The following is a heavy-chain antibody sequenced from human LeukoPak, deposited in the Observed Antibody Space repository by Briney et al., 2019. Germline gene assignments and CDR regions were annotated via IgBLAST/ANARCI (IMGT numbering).Heavy chain of an antibody. Sequence: SETLSLTCTVSGGSISSYYWSWIRPPPGKGLEWIGYIYYSGSTNYNPSLKSRVTISVDTSKNQFSLKLTSVTAADTAVYYCARRSPVTPNYFDYWGQGTLVTVSS. CDR3: ARRSPVTPNYFDY. CDR1: GGSISSYY. V-gene: IGHV4-59*08. CDR2: IYYSGST. J-gene: IGHJ4*02. D-gene: IGHD4-23*01.